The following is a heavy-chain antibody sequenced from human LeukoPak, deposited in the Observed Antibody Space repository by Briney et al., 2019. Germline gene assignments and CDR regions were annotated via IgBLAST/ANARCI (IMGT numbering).Heavy chain of an antibody. V-gene: IGHV3-74*01. CDR3: ARLGPYYFDY. CDR2: INSDGSIT. J-gene: IGHJ4*02. D-gene: IGHD3-16*01. Sequence: PGGSLRLSCAASGFTFSSYWMHWVRQAPGKGLVWVSRINSDGSITNYADSVKGRFTISRDNSKNTLYLQMNSLRAEDTAMYYCARLGPYYFDYWGQGTLVTVSS. CDR1: GFTFSSYW.